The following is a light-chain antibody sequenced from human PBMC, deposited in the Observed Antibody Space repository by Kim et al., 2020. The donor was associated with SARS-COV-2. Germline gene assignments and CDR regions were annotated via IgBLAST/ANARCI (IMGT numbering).Light chain of an antibody. J-gene: IGKJ4*01. V-gene: IGKV1-5*03. Sequence: ASVGDRVTIPCRASQSFNTCLAWYQQKPGKAPKLLIYMASSLESVVPSRFSGSASGTEFTLTISSLQPDDFATYYCLQYNDYPLTFGGGTKVDIK. CDR2: MAS. CDR1: QSFNTC. CDR3: LQYNDYPLT.